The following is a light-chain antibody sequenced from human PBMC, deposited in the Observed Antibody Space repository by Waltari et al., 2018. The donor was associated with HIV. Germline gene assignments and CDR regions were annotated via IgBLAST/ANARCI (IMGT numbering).Light chain of an antibody. Sequence: QSALTQPHSVSGSPGQSLTIPCTGTSSYFATFVSWYQQHPGKAPQVIIYNVNNRPSGVPDRFSGSKSGNTAFLTISGLQADDEAEYHCCSHAGNFIFAFGTGTKVTVL. V-gene: IGLV2-11*01. CDR2: NVN. CDR1: SSYFATF. J-gene: IGLJ1*01. CDR3: CSHAGNFIFA.